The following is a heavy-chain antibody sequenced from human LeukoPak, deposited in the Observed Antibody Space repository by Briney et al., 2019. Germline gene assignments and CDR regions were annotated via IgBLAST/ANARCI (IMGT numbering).Heavy chain of an antibody. CDR3: TTDTVAVPAFDY. CDR1: GFTFSNAW. V-gene: IGHV3-15*01. D-gene: IGHD4-17*01. J-gene: IGHJ4*02. CDR2: IKSKTDGGTT. Sequence: GGSLRLSCAASGFTFSNAWMSWVRQAPGKGLEWDGRIKSKTDGGTTDYAAPVKGRFTISRDDSKNTLYLQMNSLKTEDTAVYYCTTDTVAVPAFDYWGQGTLVTVSS.